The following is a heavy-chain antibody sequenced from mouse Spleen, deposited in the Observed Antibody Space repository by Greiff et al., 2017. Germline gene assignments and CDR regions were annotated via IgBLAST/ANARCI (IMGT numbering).Heavy chain of an antibody. CDR3: ARGTWDGYFDY. V-gene: IGHV3-2*02. J-gene: IGHJ2*01. D-gene: IGHD4-1*01. CDR2: ISYSGST. CDR1: GYSITSDYA. Sequence: EVHLVESGPGLVKPSQSLSLTCTVTGYSITSDYAWNWIRQFPGNKLEWMGYISYSGSTSYNPSLKSRISITRDTSKNQFFLQLNSVTTEDTATYYCARGTWDGYFDYWGQGTTLTVSS.